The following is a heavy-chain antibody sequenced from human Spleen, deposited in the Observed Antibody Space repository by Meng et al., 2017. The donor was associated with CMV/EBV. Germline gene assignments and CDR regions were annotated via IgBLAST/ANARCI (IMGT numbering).Heavy chain of an antibody. D-gene: IGHD1-26*01. J-gene: IGHJ4*02. CDR1: GGSISSGGYY. CDR2: IYYSGST. V-gene: IGHV4-31*03. CDR3: ARTTWELNFDY. Sequence: CTVSGGSISSGGYYWSWIRQHPGKGLEWIGYIYYSGSTYYTPSLKSRVTISVDTSKNQFSLKLSSVTAADTAVYYCARTTWELNFDYWGQGTLVTVSS.